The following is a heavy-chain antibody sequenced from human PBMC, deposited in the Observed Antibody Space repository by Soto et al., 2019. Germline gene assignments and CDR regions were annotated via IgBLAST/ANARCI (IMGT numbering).Heavy chain of an antibody. J-gene: IGHJ4*02. CDR1: GFTFSSYA. V-gene: IGHV3-23*01. CDR3: AKGSSGWYERFDY. Sequence: EVQLLESGGGLVQPGGSLRLSCAASGFTFSSYAMSWVRQAPGKGLEWVSAISGSGGSTYYADSVKGRSTISRDNSKNTLSLQMNTLRAEDTAVYYCAKGSSGWYERFDYLGQGTLVTVSS. CDR2: ISGSGGST. D-gene: IGHD6-19*01.